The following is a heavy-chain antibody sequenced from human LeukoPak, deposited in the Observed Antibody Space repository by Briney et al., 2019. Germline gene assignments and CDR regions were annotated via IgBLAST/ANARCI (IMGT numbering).Heavy chain of an antibody. CDR3: ARDLGSSWTFDY. Sequence: ASVKVSCKASGYTFTSYGISWVRQAPGQGLEWMGWISAYNGNTNYAQKLQGRVTMTTDPSTSTAYMELRSLRSADTAVYYCARDLGSSWTFDYWGQGTLVTVSS. CDR2: ISAYNGNT. J-gene: IGHJ4*02. V-gene: IGHV1-18*01. D-gene: IGHD6-13*01. CDR1: GYTFTSYG.